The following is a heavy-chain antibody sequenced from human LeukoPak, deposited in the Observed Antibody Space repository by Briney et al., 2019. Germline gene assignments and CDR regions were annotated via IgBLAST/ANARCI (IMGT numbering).Heavy chain of an antibody. J-gene: IGHJ4*02. CDR1: GGSISSGSYY. CDR2: IYTSGST. CDR3: ARGVYYYDSSGPLNYFDY. V-gene: IGHV4-61*02. Sequence: SQTLSLTCTVSGGSISSGSYYWSWIRQPAGKGLEWIGRIYTSGSTNYNPSLKSRVTISVDTSKNQFSLKLSSVTAADTAVYYCARGVYYYDSSGPLNYFDYWGQGTLVTVSS. D-gene: IGHD3-22*01.